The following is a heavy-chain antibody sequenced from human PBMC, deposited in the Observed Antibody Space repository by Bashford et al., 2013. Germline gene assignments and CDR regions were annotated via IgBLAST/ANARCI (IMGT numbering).Heavy chain of an antibody. J-gene: IGHJ6*02. Sequence: SETLSSPALSLVAPSVVTTGAGSGSPPEGTGVDWAYLYQWEHQLQPSLKSRVTMSVDTSKNQFSLKLSSVTAADTAVYYCARGSVIGGVYYYYYGMDVWGQGTTVTVSS. CDR3: ARGSVIGGVYYYYYGMDV. CDR1: VAPSVVTT. CDR2: LYQWEH. D-gene: IGHD2/OR15-2a*01. V-gene: IGHV4-4*07.